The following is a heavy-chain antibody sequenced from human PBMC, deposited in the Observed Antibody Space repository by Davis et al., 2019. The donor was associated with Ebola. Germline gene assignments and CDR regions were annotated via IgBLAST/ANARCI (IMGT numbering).Heavy chain of an antibody. Sequence: AASVKVSCKASGGTFSSYAISWVRQAPGQGLEWMGWISAYNGNTNYAQKLQGRVTMTTDTSTSTAYMELRSLRSDDTAVYYCASEVATRWGFDPWGQGTLVTVSS. CDR1: GGTFSSYA. V-gene: IGHV1-18*01. D-gene: IGHD5-12*01. J-gene: IGHJ5*02. CDR3: ASEVATRWGFDP. CDR2: ISAYNGNT.